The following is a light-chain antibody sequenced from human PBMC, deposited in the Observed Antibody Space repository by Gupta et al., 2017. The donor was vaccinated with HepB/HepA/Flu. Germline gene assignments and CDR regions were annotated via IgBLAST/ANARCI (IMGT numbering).Light chain of an antibody. CDR2: AAS. J-gene: IGKJ1*01. CDR3: QQDYSSPRT. Sequence: AIRMTQSPSSFSASTGDRVTITCRASQGISSYLAWYQQKPGKAPKLLIYAASTFQSGVPSRFSGSGSGTDFTLTISFLHSEDFATYYCQQDYSSPRTFGQGTKVEIK. V-gene: IGKV1-8*01. CDR1: QGISSY.